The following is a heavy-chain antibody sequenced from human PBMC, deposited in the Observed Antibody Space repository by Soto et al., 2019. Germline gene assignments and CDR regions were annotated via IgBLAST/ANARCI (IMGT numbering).Heavy chain of an antibody. J-gene: IGHJ3*01. D-gene: IGHD2-8*01. V-gene: IGHV5-51*01. CDR1: DYTFAAYW. Sequence: PGESLKISCKGSDYTFAAYWIGWVRQLPGKGPEWTGIVNPGDSETRYSPSFQGQVTISADKSINTAYLQWSSLKASDTAMYSCARPDCTNGVCYQFYDFWGQGTMVTVAS. CDR3: ARPDCTNGVCYQFYDF. CDR2: VNPGDSET.